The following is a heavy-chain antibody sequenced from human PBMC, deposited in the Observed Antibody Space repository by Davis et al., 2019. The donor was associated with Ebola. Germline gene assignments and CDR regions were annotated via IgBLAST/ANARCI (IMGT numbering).Heavy chain of an antibody. D-gene: IGHD5-12*01. CDR2: LYTGGNT. CDR1: GSTVDTNY. J-gene: IGHJ4*02. Sequence: GESLKISCAASGSTVDTNYMNWVRQAPGKGLEWVSFLYTGGNTYYADSAKGRFTISRDNSKNTLYLQMNSLRTEDTAVYYCARGGYSGYDNYLDYWGQGTLVTVSS. CDR3: ARGGYSGYDNYLDY. V-gene: IGHV3-66*02.